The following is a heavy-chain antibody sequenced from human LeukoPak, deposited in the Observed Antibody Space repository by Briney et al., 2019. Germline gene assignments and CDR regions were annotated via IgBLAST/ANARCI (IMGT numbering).Heavy chain of an antibody. J-gene: IGHJ4*02. CDR1: GGSISSSSFY. V-gene: IGHV4-39*01. Sequence: SETLSLTCTVSGGSISSSSFYWGWISQPPGKGLEWIGTIYHGGSTDSYTGRTYYKSFLKSRVTISVDTSNNQFSLTMASVTAADTAVYYCARLPRGLIRSYWGQGTLVTVSS. CDR3: ARLPRGLIRSY. D-gene: IGHD3-16*01. CDR2: IYHGGSTDSYTGRT.